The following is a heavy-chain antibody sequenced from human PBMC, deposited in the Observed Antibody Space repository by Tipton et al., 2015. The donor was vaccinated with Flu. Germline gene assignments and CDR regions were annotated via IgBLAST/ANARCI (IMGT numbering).Heavy chain of an antibody. D-gene: IGHD5-18*01. CDR3: ARGHTAMVGSLYYYGMDV. Sequence: LRLSCAVYGGSFSGYYWSWIRQPPGKGLEWIGEINHSGSTNYNPSLKSRVTMSVDTSKNQFSLKLSSVTAADTAVYYCARGHTAMVGSLYYYGMDVWGQGTTVTVSS. V-gene: IGHV4-34*01. CDR1: GGSFSGYY. CDR2: INHSGST. J-gene: IGHJ6*02.